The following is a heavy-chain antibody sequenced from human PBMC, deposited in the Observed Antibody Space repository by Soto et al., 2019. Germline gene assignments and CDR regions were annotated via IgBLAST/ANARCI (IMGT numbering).Heavy chain of an antibody. D-gene: IGHD5-18*01. J-gene: IGHJ3*02. CDR1: GFTVSSNY. CDR3: ATTRYRGYSYGRYDAFDI. Sequence: LRLSCAASGFTVSSNYMSLVRQAPGKGLEWVSVIYSGGSTYYADSVKGRFTISRDNSKNTLYLQMNSLRAEDTAVYYCATTRYRGYSYGRYDAFDIWGQGTMVTVSS. CDR2: IYSGGST. V-gene: IGHV3-66*01.